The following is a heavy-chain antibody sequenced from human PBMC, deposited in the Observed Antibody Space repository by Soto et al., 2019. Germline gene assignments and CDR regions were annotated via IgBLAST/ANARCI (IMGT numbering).Heavy chain of an antibody. CDR2: IYPGDSDT. CDR3: ARHDLLDTAMPGGFDP. V-gene: IGHV5-51*01. J-gene: IGHJ5*02. Sequence: GESLKISCKGSGYSFTSYWIGWVRQMPGKGLEWMGIIYPGDSDTRYSPSFQGQVTISADKSISTAYLQWSSLKASDTAMYYCARHDLLDTAMPGGFDPWGQGTLVTVSS. CDR1: GYSFTSYW. D-gene: IGHD5-18*01.